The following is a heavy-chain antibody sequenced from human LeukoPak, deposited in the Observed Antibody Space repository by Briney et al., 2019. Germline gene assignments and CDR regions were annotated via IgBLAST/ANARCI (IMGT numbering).Heavy chain of an antibody. V-gene: IGHV1-46*01. J-gene: IGHJ4*02. D-gene: IGHD6-19*01. CDR2: INPSGGST. CDR1: GYTFTSYY. CDR3: ARVRGSGWPPYYFDY. Sequence: GASVKVSCKASGYTFTSYYMHWVRQAPGQGLEWMGIINPSGGSTSYAQKFQGRVTMTRDTSTSTVYMELSSLRSEDTAVYYCARVRGSGWPPYYFDYWGQGTLVTVSS.